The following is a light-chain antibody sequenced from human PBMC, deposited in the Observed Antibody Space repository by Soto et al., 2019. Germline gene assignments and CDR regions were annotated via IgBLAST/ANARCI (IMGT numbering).Light chain of an antibody. CDR2: DDT. J-gene: IGLJ2*01. CDR1: SSNIGNNY. CDR3: VTWDNSLSAGV. V-gene: IGLV1-51*01. Sequence: QAVVTQPPSVSAAPGQNVTISCSGSSSNIGNNYVSWYQQLPGTAPRLLIYDDTTRPSGIPDRFSGSKSGTSATLGITGLQTGDEADYYCVTWDNSLSAGVFGGGTKLTVL.